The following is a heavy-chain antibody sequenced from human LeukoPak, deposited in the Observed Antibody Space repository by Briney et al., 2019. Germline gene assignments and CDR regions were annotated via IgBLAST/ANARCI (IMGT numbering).Heavy chain of an antibody. Sequence: GGTLRLSCAAPGFTFSSYWMHWVRQAPGKGLVWVSRINSDGSSTTYADSVKGRFTISRDNAKNTLYLQMSSLRAEDTAVYYCAREFYCTSASCHDYWGQGTLVTVSS. CDR1: GFTFSSYW. J-gene: IGHJ4*02. CDR2: INSDGSST. D-gene: IGHD2-2*01. CDR3: AREFYCTSASCHDY. V-gene: IGHV3-74*01.